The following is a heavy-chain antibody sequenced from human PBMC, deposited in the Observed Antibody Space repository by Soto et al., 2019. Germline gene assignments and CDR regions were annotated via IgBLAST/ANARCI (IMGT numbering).Heavy chain of an antibody. Sequence: GGSLRLSCAASGFTFSSYSMNWVRQAPGKGLEWVSSISGSSSYTYYADSVKGRFTISRDNSKNSLYLQMNSLRAEDTAVYYCATPVPAVPYYSMDVWGKGTTVTVSS. J-gene: IGHJ6*03. V-gene: IGHV3-21*04. CDR1: GFTFSSYS. D-gene: IGHD2-2*01. CDR2: ISGSSSYT. CDR3: ATPVPAVPYYSMDV.